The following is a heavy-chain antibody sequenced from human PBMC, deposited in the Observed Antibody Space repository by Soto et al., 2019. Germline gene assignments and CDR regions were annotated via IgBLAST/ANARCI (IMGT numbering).Heavy chain of an antibody. CDR2: ISRSSIDI. CDR1: GFPFRSYN. V-gene: IGHV3-21*01. Sequence: GGYLRLTCAASGFPFRSYNINWVRQAPWKVLEWVSSISRSSIDIYYEDSVKGRFTISRDNAKNLLYLQMNSLRVEDMAVYYWGREMGQQHPGPGGQGTWVNVCS. J-gene: IGHJ5*02. CDR3: GREMGQQHPGP. D-gene: IGHD6-13*01.